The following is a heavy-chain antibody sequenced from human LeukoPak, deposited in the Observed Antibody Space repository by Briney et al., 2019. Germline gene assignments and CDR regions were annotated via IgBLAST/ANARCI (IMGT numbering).Heavy chain of an antibody. J-gene: IGHJ6*02. V-gene: IGHV1-69*01. CDR1: GGTFSSYA. CDR3: ARGPDYGGNEDYYYYGMDV. CDR2: IIPIFGTA. D-gene: IGHD4-23*01. Sequence: SVKVSCMASGGTFSSYAISWVRQAPGQGLEWMGGIIPIFGTANYEQKFQGRVTITADESTSTAYMELSSLTTEDTAVYYCARGPDYGGNEDYYYYGMDVWGQGTTVTVSS.